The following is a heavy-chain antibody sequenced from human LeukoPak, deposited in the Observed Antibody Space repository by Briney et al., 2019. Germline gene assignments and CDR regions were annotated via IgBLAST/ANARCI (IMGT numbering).Heavy chain of an antibody. CDR1: GFTVSSNY. Sequence: GGSLRLSCAASGFTVSSNYMSWVRQAPGKGLEWVSVIYSGGSSYYADSVKGRFTISRDNSKNTLYLQMNSLRAEDTAEYYCAREVTGPDAFDIWGQGTMVTVSS. V-gene: IGHV3-53*01. J-gene: IGHJ3*02. CDR2: IYSGGSS. CDR3: AREVTGPDAFDI. D-gene: IGHD5-18*01.